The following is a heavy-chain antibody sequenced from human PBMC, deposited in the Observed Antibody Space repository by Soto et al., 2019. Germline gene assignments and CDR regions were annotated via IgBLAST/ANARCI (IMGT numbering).Heavy chain of an antibody. CDR3: AREGDYCSGGSCNRWFDP. J-gene: IGHJ5*02. Sequence: QVQLQESGPGLVKPSQTLSLTCTVSGGSISSGGYYWSWIRQHPGKGLEWIGYIYYSGSTYYNPSLKTRVTISLDTSKNQFSLKLSSVTAADTAVYYCAREGDYCSGGSCNRWFDPWGQGTLVTVSS. CDR2: IYYSGST. V-gene: IGHV4-31*03. CDR1: GGSISSGGYY. D-gene: IGHD2-15*01.